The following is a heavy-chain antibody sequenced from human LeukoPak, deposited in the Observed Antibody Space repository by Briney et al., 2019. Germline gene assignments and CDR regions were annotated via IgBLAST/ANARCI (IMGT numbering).Heavy chain of an antibody. CDR2: ISSSSSYI. CDR1: GFTFSSYS. CDR3: ARDRGSSYVYYFDY. Sequence: GGSLRLSCAASGFTFSSYSMNWVRQAPGKGLEWVSSISSSSSYIYYADSVKGRFTISRDNAKSSLYLQMNSLRAEDTAVYYCARDRGSSYVYYFDYWGQGTLVTVSS. J-gene: IGHJ4*02. V-gene: IGHV3-21*01. D-gene: IGHD6-13*01.